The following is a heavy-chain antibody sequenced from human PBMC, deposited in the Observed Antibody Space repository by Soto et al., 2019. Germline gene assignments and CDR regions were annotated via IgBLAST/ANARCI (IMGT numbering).Heavy chain of an antibody. V-gene: IGHV4-30-4*01. CDR2: IYYSGST. CDR3: ARDLSGSYYDRYNWFDP. J-gene: IGHJ5*02. Sequence: SSETLSLTCTVSGGSISSGDYYWSWIRQPPGKGLEWIGYIYYSGSTYYNPFLKSRVTISVDTSKNQFSLKLSSVTAADTAVYYCARDLSGSYYDRYNWFDPWGQGTLVTVSS. CDR1: GGSISSGDYY. D-gene: IGHD3-10*01.